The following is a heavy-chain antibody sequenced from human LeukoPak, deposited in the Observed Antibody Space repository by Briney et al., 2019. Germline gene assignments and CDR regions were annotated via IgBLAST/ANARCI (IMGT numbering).Heavy chain of an antibody. D-gene: IGHD3-22*01. CDR2: IWYDGSNK. CDR3: ARASYDLDSSEAFDY. V-gene: IGHV3-33*01. J-gene: IGHJ4*02. Sequence: PGGSLRLSCAASGFTFSSYGMHWVRQAPGKGLEWVAVIWYDGSNKYYADSVKGRFTISRDNSKNTLYLQMNSLRAEDTAVYYCARASYDLDSSEAFDYWGQGTLVTVSS. CDR1: GFTFSSYG.